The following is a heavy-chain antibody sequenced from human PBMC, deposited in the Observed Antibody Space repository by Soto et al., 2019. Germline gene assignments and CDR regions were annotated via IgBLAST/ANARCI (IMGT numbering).Heavy chain of an antibody. CDR2: ISGSGGST. CDR1: GFTFSSCA. CDR3: AKDPSHYYGSGMDV. D-gene: IGHD3-10*01. Sequence: EVQLLESGGGLVQPGGSLRLSCAASGFTFSSCAMSWVRQAPGKGLEWVSAISGSGGSTYYADSVKGRFTISRDNSKNTLYLQMNSLRAEDTAVYYCAKDPSHYYGSGMDVWGQGTTVTVSS. J-gene: IGHJ6*02. V-gene: IGHV3-23*01.